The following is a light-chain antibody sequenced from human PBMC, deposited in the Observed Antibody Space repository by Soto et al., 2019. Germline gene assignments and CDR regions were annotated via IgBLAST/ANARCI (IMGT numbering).Light chain of an antibody. CDR3: QQRSNWHTWT. CDR1: QSVGYN. J-gene: IGKJ1*01. Sequence: EILMTQSPVTLAVSPGERATLSCRASQSVGYNLAWYQHKPGQAPRLLIYGASTRATGIPARFSGSGSGTDFTLTISSLEHEDFAVHYCQQRSNWHTWTFGQGTKVDI. CDR2: GAS. V-gene: IGKV3D-11*02.